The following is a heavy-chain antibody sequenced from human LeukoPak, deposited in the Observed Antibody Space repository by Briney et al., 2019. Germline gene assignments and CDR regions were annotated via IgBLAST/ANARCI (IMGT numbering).Heavy chain of an antibody. V-gene: IGHV1-69*05. J-gene: IGHJ6*03. CDR2: IIPIFGTA. CDR3: ATDSSGYSPKEYYYYYYMDV. Sequence: ASVKVSCKASGGTFSSNAISWVRQAPGQGLEWMGGIIPIFGTANYAQKFQGRVTITTDESTSTAYMELSSLRSEDTAVYYCATDSSGYSPKEYYYYYYMDVWGKGTTVTVSS. D-gene: IGHD3-22*01. CDR1: GGTFSSNA.